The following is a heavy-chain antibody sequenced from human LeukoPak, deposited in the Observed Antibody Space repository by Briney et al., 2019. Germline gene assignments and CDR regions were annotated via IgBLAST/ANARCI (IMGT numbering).Heavy chain of an antibody. CDR3: ARHKRDFWSGPEFDD. CDR1: TVSISGSY. J-gene: IGHJ4*02. D-gene: IGHD3-3*01. CDR2: ISDTGSK. Sequence: PSETLSLTCTVSTVSISGSYWSWIRQPPGKGLEWIGYISDTGSKNYNPSLRRRLTISGDTSKNQFSLQVTFVTAADTAVYYCARHKRDFWSGPEFDDWGQGTLVTVSP. V-gene: IGHV4-59*08.